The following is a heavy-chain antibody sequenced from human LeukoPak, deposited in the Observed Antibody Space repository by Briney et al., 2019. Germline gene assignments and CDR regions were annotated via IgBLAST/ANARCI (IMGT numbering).Heavy chain of an antibody. D-gene: IGHD3-22*01. V-gene: IGHV4-59*12. CDR1: GGSISSYY. Sequence: SETLSLTCTVSGGSISSYYWSWIRQPPGKGLEWIGYIYYSGSTNYNPSLKSRVTISVDTSKNQFSLKLSSVTAADTATYYCARSHYYDSSGSHNNWFDPWGQGTLVTVSS. J-gene: IGHJ5*02. CDR2: IYYSGST. CDR3: ARSHYYDSSGSHNNWFDP.